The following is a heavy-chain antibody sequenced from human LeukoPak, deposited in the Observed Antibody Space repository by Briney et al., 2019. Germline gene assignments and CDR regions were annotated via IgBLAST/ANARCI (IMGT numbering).Heavy chain of an antibody. CDR1: GFTFTSSA. J-gene: IGHJ6*03. D-gene: IGHD3-22*01. V-gene: IGHV1-58*02. CDR3: AADTWLLNEDPDYYYYYYMDV. CDR2: IVVGSGNT. Sequence: ASVKVSCKASGFTFTSSAMQWVRQARGQRLEWIGWIVVGSGNTNYAQKFQERVTITRDMSTSTAYMELSSLRSEDTAVYYCAADTWLLNEDPDYYYYYYMDVWDKGTTVTVSS.